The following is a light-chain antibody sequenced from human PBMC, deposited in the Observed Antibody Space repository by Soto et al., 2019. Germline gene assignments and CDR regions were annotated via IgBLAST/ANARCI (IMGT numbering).Light chain of an antibody. CDR2: DAS. Sequence: DIPMSQSLSALSACVGDRVTITCRASQTITRCMAWYQQKPGKAPKLLIYDASTLESGVPSRFSGSRSGTEFTLTISSLQPDDFATYYCQHYNSYSWTFGQGTKVDIK. CDR3: QHYNSYSWT. CDR1: QTITRC. J-gene: IGKJ1*01. V-gene: IGKV1-5*01.